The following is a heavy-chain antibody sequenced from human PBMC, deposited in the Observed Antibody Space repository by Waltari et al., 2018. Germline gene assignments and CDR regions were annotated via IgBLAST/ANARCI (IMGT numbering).Heavy chain of an antibody. V-gene: IGHV4-39*01. Sequence: GSIRQPPAQGLECSGTLSYSGTTVIGSPLKSRVTLSRDTSRNQLSLKLGSVTATDTAVYYCAAYIGASVGTAALDVWGQGTMVNVSS. CDR3: AAYIGASVGTAALDV. J-gene: IGHJ3*01. CDR2: LSYSGTT. D-gene: IGHD5-12*01.